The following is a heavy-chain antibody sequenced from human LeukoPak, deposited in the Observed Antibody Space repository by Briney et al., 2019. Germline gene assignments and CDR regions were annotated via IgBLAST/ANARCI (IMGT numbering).Heavy chain of an antibody. CDR3: ARGYSSGWYAAH. Sequence: GGSLRLSCAASGFTFSSYSMNWVRQAPGKGVEWVSSISSSSSYIYYADSVRGRFTISRDNAKNSLYLQMNSLRAEDTAVYYCARGYSSGWYAAHWGQGTLVTVSS. V-gene: IGHV3-21*01. J-gene: IGHJ4*02. CDR2: ISSSSSYI. CDR1: GFTFSSYS. D-gene: IGHD6-19*01.